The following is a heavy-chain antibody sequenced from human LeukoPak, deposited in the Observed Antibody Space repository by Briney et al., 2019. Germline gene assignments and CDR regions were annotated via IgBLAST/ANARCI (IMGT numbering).Heavy chain of an antibody. CDR3: TVYYDSSGYFDY. Sequence: GRSLRLSCRASGFTFGDYAMSWVRLAPGKGLEWVGFIRSKAYGGTTEYAASVKGRFTISRDDSKSIAYVQMNSLKTEDTAVYYCTVYYDSSGYFDYWGQGTLVTVSS. D-gene: IGHD3-22*01. J-gene: IGHJ4*02. CDR2: IRSKAYGGTT. CDR1: GFTFGDYA. V-gene: IGHV3-49*04.